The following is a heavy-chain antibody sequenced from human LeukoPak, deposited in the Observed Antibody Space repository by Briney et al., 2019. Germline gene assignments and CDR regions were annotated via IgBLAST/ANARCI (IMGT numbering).Heavy chain of an antibody. D-gene: IGHD3-10*01. Sequence: SETLSLTCTVSGGSISNYYWSWIRQPPGKGLEWIGHIYYSGATKYNPSLKSRITISVDTSKNQFSLMLSSVTAADTAVYYCARFGITVVRGGKYYFDYWGQGTPVIVSS. CDR1: GGSISNYY. CDR3: ARFGITVVRGGKYYFDY. J-gene: IGHJ4*02. CDR2: IYYSGAT. V-gene: IGHV4-59*08.